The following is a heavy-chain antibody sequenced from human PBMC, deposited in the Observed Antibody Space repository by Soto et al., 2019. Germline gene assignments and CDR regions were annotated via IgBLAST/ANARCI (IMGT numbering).Heavy chain of an antibody. CDR3: ARHLGPRYFGYGMDV. CDR2: IYPGDSDT. V-gene: IGHV5-51*01. Sequence: GESLKISCKGSGYSFTSYWIGWVRQMPGKGLEWMGIIYPGDSDTRYSPSFQGQVTISADKSISTAYLQWSSLKASDTAMYYCARHLGPRYFGYGMDVWGQGTTVTVSS. CDR1: GYSFTSYW. D-gene: IGHD3-9*01. J-gene: IGHJ6*02.